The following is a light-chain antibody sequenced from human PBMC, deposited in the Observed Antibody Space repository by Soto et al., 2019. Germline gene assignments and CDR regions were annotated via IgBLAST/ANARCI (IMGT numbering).Light chain of an antibody. CDR3: SSYTSSSTLGV. J-gene: IGLJ2*01. CDR2: EVS. V-gene: IGLV2-14*01. Sequence: QSALTQPPSASGSPGQSVAISCTGTSSDVGGYNYVSWYQQHPGKAPKLMIYEVSNRPSGVSNRFSGSKSGNTASLTISGLQAEDEADYYCSSYTSSSTLGVFGGGTKVTVL. CDR1: SSDVGGYNY.